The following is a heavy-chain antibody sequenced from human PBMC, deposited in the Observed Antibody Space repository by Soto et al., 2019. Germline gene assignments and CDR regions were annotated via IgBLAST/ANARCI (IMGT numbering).Heavy chain of an antibody. V-gene: IGHV4-59*08. D-gene: IGHD7-27*01. CDR2: IYYSGST. CDR1: GGSISSYY. J-gene: IGHJ4*02. CDR3: AVRSGSCFDC. Sequence: QVQLQESGPGLVKPSETLSLTCTVSGGSISSYYWSWIRQPPGKGLEWIRYIYYSGSTNYNPSLKSRATISVDKSKGQVALKPSYVTAADAAVYYFAVRSGSCFDCWGQGTLVTASS.